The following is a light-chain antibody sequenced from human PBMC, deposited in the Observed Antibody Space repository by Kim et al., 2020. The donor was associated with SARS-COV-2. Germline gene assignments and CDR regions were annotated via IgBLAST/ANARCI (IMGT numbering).Light chain of an antibody. CDR3: QAWDSGTAVV. V-gene: IGLV3-1*01. CDR1: ELGDKY. Sequence: VSPGRTASITCSGDELGDKYVFWYQQKPGQSPVLVIYQDIKRPSGIPERFSASNFGNTATLTISGTQATDEADYYCQAWDSGTAVVFGEGTKLTVL. CDR2: QDI. J-gene: IGLJ2*01.